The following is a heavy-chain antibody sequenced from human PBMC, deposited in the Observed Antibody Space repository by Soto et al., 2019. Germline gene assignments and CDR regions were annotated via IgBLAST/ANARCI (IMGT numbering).Heavy chain of an antibody. CDR2: IYYSGST. J-gene: IGHJ4*02. V-gene: IGHV4-39*01. CDR1: VGSISSSSYY. D-gene: IGHD3-9*01. CDR3: ARLAVLRHFDSGEDYFDY. Sequence: PSETLSLTCTFSVGSISSSSYYWGWIGQPPWKGLEWIGSIYYSGSTYYNPSLKSRVTISVDTSKNQFSLKLSSVTAADTAVYYCARLAVLRHFDSGEDYFDYWRQGTLVTVSS.